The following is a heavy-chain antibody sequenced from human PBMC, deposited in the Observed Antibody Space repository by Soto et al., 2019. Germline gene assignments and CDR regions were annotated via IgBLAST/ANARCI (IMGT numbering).Heavy chain of an antibody. CDR3: ARRPYSSSWYYFDY. V-gene: IGHV4-39*01. D-gene: IGHD6-13*01. CDR2: IYYSGST. Sequence: SETLSLTCTVSGGSISSSSYYWGWIRQPPGKGLEWIGSIYYSGSTYYNPSLKSRVTISVDTSKNQFSLKLSSVTAADTAVYYCARRPYSSSWYYFDYWGQGTLVTVSS. J-gene: IGHJ4*02. CDR1: GGSISSSSYY.